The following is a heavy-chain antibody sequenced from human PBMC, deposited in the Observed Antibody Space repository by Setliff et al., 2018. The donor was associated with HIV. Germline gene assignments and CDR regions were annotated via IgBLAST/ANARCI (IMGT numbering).Heavy chain of an antibody. CDR2: INHSGST. CDR1: SGSFSGYY. D-gene: IGHD5-18*01. CDR3: ARLNKHFSGYTYGQYYFDY. Sequence: SETLSLTCAVYSGSFSGYYWSWIRQPPGKGLEWIGEINHSGSTNYNPSLKSRVTISIDTSKNQFSVKLNFVTAADTAVYYCARLNKHFSGYTYGQYYFDYWGQGTLITVSS. V-gene: IGHV4-34*01. J-gene: IGHJ4*02.